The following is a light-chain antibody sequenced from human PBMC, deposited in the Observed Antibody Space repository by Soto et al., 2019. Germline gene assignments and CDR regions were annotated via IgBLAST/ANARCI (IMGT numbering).Light chain of an antibody. CDR1: QGISSW. V-gene: IGKV1-5*01. CDR2: DAS. J-gene: IGKJ1*01. CDR3: QQYRVYWT. Sequence: DIQMTQSPSSVSASVGDRVTITCRASQGISSWLAGYQQKPGKAPKRLIYDASSWAGGVPSRFTGSGSGTEFTLTINSLQPDDFATYYCQQYRVYWTFGQGTKVDIK.